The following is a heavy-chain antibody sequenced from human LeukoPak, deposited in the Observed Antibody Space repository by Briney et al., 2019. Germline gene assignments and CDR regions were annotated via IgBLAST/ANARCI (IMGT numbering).Heavy chain of an antibody. V-gene: IGHV1-8*03. Sequence: GASVKVSCKSSGYTFTNYDINWVRQATGQGVEWMGWMNPNSGNTGYAQKFQGRVTITRNTSISTAYMELSSLRSEDTAVYYCARLSRSTVTPLYYYYYYMDVWGKGTTVTVSS. CDR1: GYTFTNYD. CDR3: ARLSRSTVTPLYYYYYYMDV. D-gene: IGHD4-11*01. CDR2: MNPNSGNT. J-gene: IGHJ6*03.